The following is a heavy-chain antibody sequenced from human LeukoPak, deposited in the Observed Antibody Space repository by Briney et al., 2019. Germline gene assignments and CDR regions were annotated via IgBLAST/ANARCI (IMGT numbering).Heavy chain of an antibody. CDR2: IYYSGST. D-gene: IGHD3-22*01. J-gene: IGHJ4*02. CDR3: ARGDSSGQYYFDY. Sequence: PSQTLSLTCTVSGGSISSGGYYWSWIRQHPGKGLEWIGYIYYSGSTYYNPSLKSRVTISVDTSEIQFSLKLSSVTAADTAVYYCARGDSSGQYYFDYWGPGSLVTVSS. V-gene: IGHV4-31*03. CDR1: GGSISSGGYY.